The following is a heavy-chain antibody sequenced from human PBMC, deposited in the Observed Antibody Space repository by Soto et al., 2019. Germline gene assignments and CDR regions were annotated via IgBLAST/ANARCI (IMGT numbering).Heavy chain of an antibody. CDR1: GFTFSSYG. V-gene: IGHV3-33*01. CDR2: IWYDGSNK. D-gene: IGHD3-3*01. CDR3: EIDRVTYYDFWSGYRLLDY. Sequence: QVQLVESGGGVVQPGRSLRLSCAASGFTFSSYGMHWVRQAPGKGLEWVAVIWYDGSNKYYADSVKGRFTISRDNSKNTLYLQMNSLRAEDTAVYYCEIDRVTYYDFWSGYRLLDYWGQGTLVTVSS. J-gene: IGHJ4*02.